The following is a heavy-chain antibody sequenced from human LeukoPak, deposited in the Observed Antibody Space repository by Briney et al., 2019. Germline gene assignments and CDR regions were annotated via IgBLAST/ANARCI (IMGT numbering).Heavy chain of an antibody. Sequence: GGSLRRSCAASGFTFSSYEMNWVRQAPGKGLEWVSYISSSGSTIYYADSVKGRFTISRDNAKNSLYLQMNSLRAEDTAVYYCAGGRGDYVWGSYRYGEFDYWGQGTLVTVSS. D-gene: IGHD3-16*02. J-gene: IGHJ4*02. CDR3: AGGRGDYVWGSYRYGEFDY. CDR2: ISSSGSTI. CDR1: GFTFSSYE. V-gene: IGHV3-48*03.